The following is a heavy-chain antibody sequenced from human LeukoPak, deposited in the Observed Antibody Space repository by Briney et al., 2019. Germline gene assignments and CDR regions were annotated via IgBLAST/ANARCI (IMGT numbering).Heavy chain of an antibody. V-gene: IGHV4-61*02. Sequence: PSETLSLTCTVSGGSISSGSYYWSWIRQPAGKGLEWIGRMYTSGSTNYNPSLKSRVTISVDTSKNQFSLKLSSVTAADTAVYYCARDSSPYYYGSGSYGNDYWGQGTLVTVSS. CDR1: GGSISSGSYY. CDR2: MYTSGST. D-gene: IGHD3-10*01. CDR3: ARDSSPYYYGSGSYGNDY. J-gene: IGHJ4*02.